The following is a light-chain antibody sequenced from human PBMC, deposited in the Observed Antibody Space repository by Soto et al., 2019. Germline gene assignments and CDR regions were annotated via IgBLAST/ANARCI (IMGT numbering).Light chain of an antibody. CDR2: DAS. CDR3: QQYQTLWT. J-gene: IGKJ1*01. Sequence: DIQMTQSPSTLSASVGDRVTITCRASQSISSWLAWYQQKPGKAPKLLIYDASSLESGVPSRFSGSGSGTEFTLTISSLQPDDFATYYCQQYQTLWTFGQGTMVEIK. CDR1: QSISSW. V-gene: IGKV1-5*01.